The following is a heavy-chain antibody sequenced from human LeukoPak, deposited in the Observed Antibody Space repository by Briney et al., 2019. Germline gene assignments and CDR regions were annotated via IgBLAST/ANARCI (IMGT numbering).Heavy chain of an antibody. CDR3: ARDRGYCSSTSCRTGFDP. CDR1: GYTFTGYY. V-gene: IGHV1-2*06. D-gene: IGHD2-2*01. Sequence: ASVKVSCKASGYTFTGYYMHWVRQAPVQGLEWMGRINPNSGGTNYAQKFQGRVTMTRDTSISTAYMELSRLRSDDTAVYYCARDRGYCSSTSCRTGFDPWGQGTLVTVSS. CDR2: INPNSGGT. J-gene: IGHJ5*02.